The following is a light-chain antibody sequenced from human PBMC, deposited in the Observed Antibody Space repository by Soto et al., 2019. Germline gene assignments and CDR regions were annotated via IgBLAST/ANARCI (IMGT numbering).Light chain of an antibody. CDR3: QQLNRFPRT. CDR1: QDISSY. V-gene: IGKV1-9*01. CDR2: SAS. Sequence: DIQLTQSPSFLSASVGDRVTITCRASQDISSYLAWYQQRPGKVPRFLTHSASTLQSGVPSRFSATGSGTTFTLTVSSLQPEDIATYDGQQLNRFPRTFGQGTKV. J-gene: IGKJ1*01.